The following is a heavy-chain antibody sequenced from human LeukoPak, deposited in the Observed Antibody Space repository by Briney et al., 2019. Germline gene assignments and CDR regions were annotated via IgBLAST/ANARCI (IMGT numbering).Heavy chain of an antibody. CDR2: ISVSSTTI. Sequence: GGSLRLSCAASGFIFSSDSMNWVRQAPGKGLEWVSYISVSSTTIHYADSVKGRFTISRDNAKNSLYLQMNSLRAEDTAVYYCVRDSSSNRVVDWGQGTLVTVSS. CDR1: GFIFSSDS. CDR3: VRDSSSNRVVD. V-gene: IGHV3-48*01. J-gene: IGHJ4*02. D-gene: IGHD6-6*01.